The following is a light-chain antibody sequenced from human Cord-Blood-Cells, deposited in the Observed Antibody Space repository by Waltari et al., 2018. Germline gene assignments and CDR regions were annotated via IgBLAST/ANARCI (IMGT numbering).Light chain of an antibody. CDR2: DVS. J-gene: IGLJ3*02. CDR3: SSYTSSSTWV. V-gene: IGLV2-14*03. Sequence: QSALTQPASVSGSPGQSITISCTGPSGDVGGFNYVPWYQQHPGKAPKLMIYDVSNRPSGVSNRFSGSKSGNTASLTISGLQAEDEADYYCSSYTSSSTWVFGGGTKLTVL. CDR1: SGDVGGFNY.